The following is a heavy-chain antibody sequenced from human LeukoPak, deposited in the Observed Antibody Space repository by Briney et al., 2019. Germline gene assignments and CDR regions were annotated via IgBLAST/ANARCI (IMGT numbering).Heavy chain of an antibody. D-gene: IGHD6-13*01. V-gene: IGHV4-4*02. CDR2: IYPGGSP. J-gene: IGHJ4*02. CDR3: AASRQQLALDGFDS. Sequence: SGTLSLTCAVPRGSVSGDHWWSWVRQAPGKGLEWIGEIYPGGSPNYNPSLRSRVTISVDRSRTQFSLTVNSVTAADTAVYFCAASRQQLALDGFDSWGQGTLVTVSS. CDR1: RGSVSGDHW.